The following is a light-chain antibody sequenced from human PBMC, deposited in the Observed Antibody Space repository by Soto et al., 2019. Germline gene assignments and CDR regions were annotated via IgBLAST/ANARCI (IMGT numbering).Light chain of an antibody. V-gene: IGLV1-44*01. CDR1: SSNIGSNT. Sequence: QPVLTQPPSASGTPGQRVTLSCSGSSSNIGSNTVNWYQQLPGTAPKLLIYSNNQRPSGVPDRFSGSKSGTSASLAISGLQSEDEADYYCAAWDDSLHVVFGGGTKLTVL. J-gene: IGLJ2*01. CDR2: SNN. CDR3: AAWDDSLHVV.